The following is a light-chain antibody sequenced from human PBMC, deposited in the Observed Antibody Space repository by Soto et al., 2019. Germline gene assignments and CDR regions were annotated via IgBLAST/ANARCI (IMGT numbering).Light chain of an antibody. V-gene: IGLV1-40*01. CDR3: QSYDSSLSGYV. CDR2: ANN. CDR1: SSNIGAGYE. J-gene: IGLJ1*01. Sequence: QSVLTQPPSVSEAPGQRVTISCTGSSSNIGAGYEAHWYQQVPGTAPKLLIYANNNRPSGVPDRFSGSKSGTSASLAITGLKAEDEAEYYCQSYDSSLSGYVFGTGTKLTVL.